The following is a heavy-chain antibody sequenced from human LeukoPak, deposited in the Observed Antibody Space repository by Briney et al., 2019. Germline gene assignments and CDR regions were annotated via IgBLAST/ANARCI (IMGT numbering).Heavy chain of an antibody. D-gene: IGHD6-6*01. CDR3: ARDWSDSSYDY. CDR1: GFTFSSYG. V-gene: IGHV3-30*19. CDR2: ISYDGSNK. Sequence: GRSLRLSCAASGFTFSSYGMHWVRQAPGKGLEWVAVISYDGSNKYYADSVKGRFTISRDNSKNTLYLQMNSLRAEDTAVYYCARDWSDSSYDYWGQGTLVTVSS. J-gene: IGHJ4*02.